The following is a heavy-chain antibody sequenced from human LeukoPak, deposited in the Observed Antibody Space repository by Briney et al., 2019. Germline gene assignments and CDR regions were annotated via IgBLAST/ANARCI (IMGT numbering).Heavy chain of an antibody. CDR3: ARHGDYGDYDY. D-gene: IGHD4-17*01. V-gene: IGHV4-59*08. J-gene: IGHJ4*02. CDR2: IYYSGST. Sequence: PSETLSLTCTVSGGSISSYYWSWIRQPPGKGLEWIGYIYYSGSTNYNPSLKSRVTISVDTSKNRFSLKLSSVTAADTAVYYCARHGDYGDYDYWGQGTLVTVSS. CDR1: GGSISSYY.